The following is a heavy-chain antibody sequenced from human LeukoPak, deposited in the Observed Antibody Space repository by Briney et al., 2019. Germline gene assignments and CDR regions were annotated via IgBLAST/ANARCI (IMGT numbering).Heavy chain of an antibody. CDR3: ARQMYSYGFYYYYYGMDV. Sequence: PGGSLRLSCAACGFTFSSYEMNWVRQAPGKGLEWVSYISSSGSTIYYADSVKGRFTISRDNAKNSLYLQMNSLRAEDTAVYYCARQMYSYGFYYYYYGMDVWGQGTTVTVSS. V-gene: IGHV3-48*03. J-gene: IGHJ6*02. D-gene: IGHD5-18*01. CDR1: GFTFSSYE. CDR2: ISSSGSTI.